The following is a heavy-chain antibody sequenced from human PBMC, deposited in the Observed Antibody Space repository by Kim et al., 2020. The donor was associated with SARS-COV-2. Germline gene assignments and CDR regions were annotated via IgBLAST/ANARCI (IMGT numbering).Heavy chain of an antibody. CDR1: GYTFTSYY. Sequence: ASVKVSCKASGYTFTSYYMHWVRQAPGQGLEWMGIINPSGGSTSYAQKFQGRVTMTRDTSTSTVYMELSSLRSEDTAVYYCARDVGSSGYYYYFDYWGQGTLVTVSS. CDR3: ARDVGSSGYYYYFDY. V-gene: IGHV1-46*01. CDR2: INPSGGST. D-gene: IGHD3-22*01. J-gene: IGHJ4*02.